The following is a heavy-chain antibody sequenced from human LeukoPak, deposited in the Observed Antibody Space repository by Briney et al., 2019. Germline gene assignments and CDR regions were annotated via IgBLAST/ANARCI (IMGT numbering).Heavy chain of an antibody. V-gene: IGHV3-23*01. D-gene: IGHD6-19*01. CDR2: ISGSGGST. CDR3: AKDSRHWLVLGFDY. Sequence: PGGSLRLSCTASGFTFSNAYMSWVRQAPGKGLEWVSAISGSGGSTYYADSVKGRFTISRDNSKSTLYLQMNSLRAEDTAVYYCAKDSRHWLVLGFDYWGQGTLVTVSS. CDR1: GFTFSNAY. J-gene: IGHJ4*02.